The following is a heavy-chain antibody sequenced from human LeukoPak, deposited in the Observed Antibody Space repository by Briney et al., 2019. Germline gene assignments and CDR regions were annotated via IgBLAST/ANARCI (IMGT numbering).Heavy chain of an antibody. V-gene: IGHV4-34*01. CDR1: GGSFSGYY. D-gene: IGHD4-17*01. J-gene: IGHJ4*02. CDR2: INHSGST. Sequence: SETLSLTCAVYGGSFSGYYWSWIRQPPGKGLEWIGEINHSGSTNYNPSLKSRVTISVDTSKNQFSLKLSSVTAADTAVYYCATSYYGDYVPFDYWGRGTLVTVSS. CDR3: ATSYYGDYVPFDY.